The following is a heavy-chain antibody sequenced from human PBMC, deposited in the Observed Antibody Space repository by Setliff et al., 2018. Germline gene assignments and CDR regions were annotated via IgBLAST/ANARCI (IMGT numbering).Heavy chain of an antibody. CDR3: ARELPYYYDSSGYYGHAPTFDY. V-gene: IGHV4-34*01. CDR1: GGSFSGYY. CDR2: INHSGST. J-gene: IGHJ4*02. Sequence: PSETLSLTCAVYGGSFSGYYWSWIRQPPGKGLEWIGEINHSGSTNYNPPLKSRVTISVDTSKNQFSLKLSSVTAADTAVYYCARELPYYYDSSGYYGHAPTFDYWGQGTLVTVSS. D-gene: IGHD3-22*01.